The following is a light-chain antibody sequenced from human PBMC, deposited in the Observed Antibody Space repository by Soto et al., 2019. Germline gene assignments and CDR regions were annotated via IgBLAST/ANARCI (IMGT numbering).Light chain of an antibody. J-gene: IGKJ4*01. V-gene: IGKV1-12*01. CDR3: QQAYRFPLT. CDR2: TAS. Sequence: DIQMTQSPSSVSASVGDRVTITCRASQDISNWLAWYQQKPGKAPKLLIYTASTLQSGVPSRFSGSGSGTDFTLTISSLQPEDSATYYCQQAYRFPLTFGGGTKVDIK. CDR1: QDISNW.